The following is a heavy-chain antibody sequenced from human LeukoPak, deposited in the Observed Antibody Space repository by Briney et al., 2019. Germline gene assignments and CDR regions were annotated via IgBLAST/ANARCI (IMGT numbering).Heavy chain of an antibody. CDR3: AKPIAVAGHWYFDL. CDR1: GFTFSSYA. CDR2: ISGSGGST. J-gene: IGHJ2*01. Sequence: PGGSLRLSCASAGFTFSSYAMSWVRQAAGEGLEWVSAISGSGGSTYYADSVKGRFTISRDNSKNTLYLQMNSLRAEDTAVYYCAKPIAVAGHWYFDLWGRGTLVTVSS. V-gene: IGHV3-23*01. D-gene: IGHD6-19*01.